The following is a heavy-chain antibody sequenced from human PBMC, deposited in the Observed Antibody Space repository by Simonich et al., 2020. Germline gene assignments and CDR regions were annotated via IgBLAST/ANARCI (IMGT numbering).Heavy chain of an antibody. V-gene: IGHV1-2*02. CDR1: GYTFTGYY. J-gene: IGHJ3*02. CDR3: ARDPVVPAAIRNAFDI. D-gene: IGHD2-2*01. CDR2: INPNSGGT. Sequence: QVQLVQSGAEVTKPGASVKVSCKASGYTFTGYYMHWVRQAPGQGLSWKGMINPNSGGTNYEKKFQGKGTRTRDTSISTAYMELSRLRSDDTAVYYCARDPVVPAAIRNAFDIWGQGTMVTVSS.